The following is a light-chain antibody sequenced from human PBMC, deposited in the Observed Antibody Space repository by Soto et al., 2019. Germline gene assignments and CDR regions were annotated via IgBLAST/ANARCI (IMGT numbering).Light chain of an antibody. CDR1: QSVSNN. Sequence: EIMMTQSPVTLSVSPGERATLSCRAGQSVSNNLAWYQQKPGQAPRLLIYYASTRATGIPARFSGSGSGTEFTLTISSLQSEDFALYYCQQYNDWPPITFGQGTRLEIK. V-gene: IGKV3-15*01. J-gene: IGKJ5*01. CDR3: QQYNDWPPIT. CDR2: YAS.